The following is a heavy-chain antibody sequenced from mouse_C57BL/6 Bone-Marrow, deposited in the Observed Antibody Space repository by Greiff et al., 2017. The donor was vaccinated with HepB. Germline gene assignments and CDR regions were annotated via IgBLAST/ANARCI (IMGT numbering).Heavy chain of an antibody. CDR3: AITTVVADYFDY. J-gene: IGHJ2*01. Sequence: QVQLQQSGTELVKPGASVKLSCKASGYTFTSYWMHWVKQRPGQGLEWIGNINPSNGGTNYNEKFKSKATLTVDKSSSTAYMQLSSLTSEDSAVYYCAITTVVADYFDYWGQGTTLTVSS. D-gene: IGHD1-1*01. V-gene: IGHV1-53*01. CDR2: INPSNGGT. CDR1: GYTFTSYW.